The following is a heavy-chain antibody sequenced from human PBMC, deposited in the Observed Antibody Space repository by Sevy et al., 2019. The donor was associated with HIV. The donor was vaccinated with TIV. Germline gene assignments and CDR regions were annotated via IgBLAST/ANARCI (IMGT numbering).Heavy chain of an antibody. CDR3: ARDRSATDWLPYGMDV. V-gene: IGHV4-30-4*01. CDR2: IYYSGRT. D-gene: IGHD3-9*01. Sequence: SETLSLTCTVSGGSISSGDYYWSWIRQPPGKGLEWIGYIYYSGRTYYNPSLKSRVTISVDTSKNQFSLRLSSVTAADTAVYYCARDRSATDWLPYGMDVWGQGTTVTVSS. J-gene: IGHJ6*02. CDR1: GGSISSGDYY.